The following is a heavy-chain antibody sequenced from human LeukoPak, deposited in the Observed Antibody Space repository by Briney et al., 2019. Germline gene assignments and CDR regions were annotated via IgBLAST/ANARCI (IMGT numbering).Heavy chain of an antibody. V-gene: IGHV3-7*01. CDR3: TRVFENA. Sequence: GGSLRLSCETSGFSFSTYWMSWVRQAPGKGLEWVANIRPDGSEKYYVDSMKGRFTISRDIAKQSVFLQMNSLRVEDTAMYYCTRVFENAWGQGTLVTVSS. CDR1: GFSFSTYW. J-gene: IGHJ5*02. D-gene: IGHD3-9*01. CDR2: IRPDGSEK.